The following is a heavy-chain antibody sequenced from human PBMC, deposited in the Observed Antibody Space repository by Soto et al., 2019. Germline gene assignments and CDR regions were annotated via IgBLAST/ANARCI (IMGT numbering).Heavy chain of an antibody. CDR2: ISYDGSNK. CDR3: ARASDYYDSSGSVGY. CDR1: GFTFSSYA. Sequence: GGSLRLSCAASGFTFSSYAMHWVRQAPGKGLEWVAVISYDGSNKYYADSVKGRFTISRDNSKNTLYLQMNSLRTEDTAVYYCARASDYYDSSGSVGYWGQGTLVTVSS. D-gene: IGHD3-22*01. J-gene: IGHJ4*02. V-gene: IGHV3-30-3*01.